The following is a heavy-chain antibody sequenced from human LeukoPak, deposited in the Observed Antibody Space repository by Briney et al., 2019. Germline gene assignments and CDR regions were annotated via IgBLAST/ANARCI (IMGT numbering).Heavy chain of an antibody. CDR2: ISYDGSNK. J-gene: IGHJ4*02. CDR3: AKEEASSLHYFDY. Sequence: GGSLRLSCAASGFTFSSCAMHWVRQAPGKGLEWVAVISYDGSNKYYADSVKGRFTISRDNSKNTLYLQMNSLRAEDTAVYYCAKEEASSLHYFDYWGQGTLVTVSS. D-gene: IGHD6-6*01. CDR1: GFTFSSCA. V-gene: IGHV3-30*04.